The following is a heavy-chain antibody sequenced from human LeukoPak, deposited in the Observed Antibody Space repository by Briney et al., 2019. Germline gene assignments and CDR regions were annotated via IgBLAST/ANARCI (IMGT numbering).Heavy chain of an antibody. D-gene: IGHD6-19*01. J-gene: IGHJ4*02. CDR1: GYTFTSYD. Sequence: GASVKVSCKASGYTFTSYDINWVRQATGQGLEWMVWMDPNSGKAGYAQKFQGRVTITRNTSISTAYMELSGLRSEDTAVYYCARGGVAGTGYGYWGQGTLVTVSS. CDR2: MDPNSGKA. CDR3: ARGGVAGTGYGY. V-gene: IGHV1-8*03.